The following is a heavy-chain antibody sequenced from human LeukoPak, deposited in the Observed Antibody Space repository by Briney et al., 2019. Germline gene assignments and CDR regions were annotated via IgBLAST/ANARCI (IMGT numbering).Heavy chain of an antibody. Sequence: ASVKVSCKASGYTFTSYYMHWVRQAPGQGLEWMGIINPSGGSTSYAQKFQGRVTMTRDTSTSTVYMELSSLRSEDTAVYYCASPERSSSPYDAFDIWAKGQWSPSLQ. CDR1: GYTFTSYY. V-gene: IGHV1-46*01. CDR3: ASPERSSSPYDAFDI. D-gene: IGHD6-6*01. CDR2: INPSGGST. J-gene: IGHJ3*02.